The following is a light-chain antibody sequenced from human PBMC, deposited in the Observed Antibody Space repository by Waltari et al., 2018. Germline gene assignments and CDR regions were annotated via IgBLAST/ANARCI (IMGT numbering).Light chain of an antibody. CDR2: VNSDGSH. CDR1: SGHTSKV. V-gene: IGLV4-69*01. Sequence: QLVLTQSPSASAPLGASVKLTCTLSSGHTSKVIAWLQQQPEKGPRYWMKVNSDGSHIKGDEIPIRFAGSSSGAERYLTISSLQSEDEADYYCQTGGHGTWVFGGGTKLTVL. CDR3: QTGGHGTWV. J-gene: IGLJ3*02.